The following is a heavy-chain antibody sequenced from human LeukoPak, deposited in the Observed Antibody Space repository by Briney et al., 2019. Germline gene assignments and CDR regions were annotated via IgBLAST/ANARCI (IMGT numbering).Heavy chain of an antibody. J-gene: IGHJ6*02. CDR3: ARGGGLDV. CDR2: INHNGNVN. CDR1: GFTFSSYW. D-gene: IGHD3-16*01. Sequence: PGGSLRLSCAASGFTFSSYWMNWARQVPGKGLEWVASINHNGNVNYYVDSVKGRFTISRDNAKNSLYLQMSNLRAEDTAVYFCARGGGLDVWGQGATVTVSS. V-gene: IGHV3-7*03.